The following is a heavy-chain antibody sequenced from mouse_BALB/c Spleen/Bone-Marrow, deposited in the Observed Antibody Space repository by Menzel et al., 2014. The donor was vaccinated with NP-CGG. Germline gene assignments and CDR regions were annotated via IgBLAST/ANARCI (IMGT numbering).Heavy chain of an antibody. CDR1: CFNIKDTY. CDR2: IDPANGNT. D-gene: IGHD1-1*01. CDR3: ASYYYGSYGFAY. J-gene: IGHJ3*01. Sequence: EVQLQQSGAELVKPGASVKLSCTASCFNIKDTYMHWVKQRPEQGLEWIGRIDPANGNTKYDPKFQGKATITADTSSNTAYLQLSSLTSEDTAVYYCASYYYGSYGFAYWGQGTLVTVSA. V-gene: IGHV14-3*02.